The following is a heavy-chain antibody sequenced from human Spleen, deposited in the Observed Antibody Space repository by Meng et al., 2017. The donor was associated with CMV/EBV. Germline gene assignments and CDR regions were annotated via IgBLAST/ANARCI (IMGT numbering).Heavy chain of an antibody. CDR1: GSTFSGFY. V-gene: IGHV1-2*02. CDR2: VNPSSGGT. J-gene: IGHJ4*02. D-gene: IGHD5-24*01. CDR3: ARVSNGYGYDY. Sequence: SCRTSGSTFSGFYIHWVRQAPGQGLEWMGWVNPSSGGTKYAQKFQGRISMTRDTSTGTAYMELRSLRSDDTATYYCARVSNGYGYDYWGQGSLVTVSS.